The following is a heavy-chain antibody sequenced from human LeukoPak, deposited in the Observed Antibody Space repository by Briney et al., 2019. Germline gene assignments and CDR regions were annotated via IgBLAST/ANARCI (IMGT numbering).Heavy chain of an antibody. CDR3: ARVGIALTSPFDY. Sequence: GGSLRLSCLASGFTFSDYYMSWVRQAPGKGLEWISYMSSRGYPTYYAESVKGRFTVSRDNAKNTLYLQMHNLRADDTAVYFCARVGIALTSPFDYWGLGTLVAVSS. V-gene: IGHV3-11*01. D-gene: IGHD1-1*01. CDR2: MSSRGYPT. CDR1: GFTFSDYY. J-gene: IGHJ4*02.